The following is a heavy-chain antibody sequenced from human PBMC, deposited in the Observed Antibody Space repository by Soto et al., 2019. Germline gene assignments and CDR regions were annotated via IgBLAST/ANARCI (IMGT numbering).Heavy chain of an antibody. J-gene: IGHJ5*02. CDR3: ARISAYDSRGDGASSTP. CDR1: GYTFSDYY. V-gene: IGHV1-2*02. D-gene: IGHD3-22*01. CDR2: INPDGGDT. Sequence: ASVKVSCKASGYTFSDYYMHWVRQAPGQGLEWMGYINPDGGDTTYVQKFQGRVTMTRYTSISTAYMELTRLTTDDTAMYSCARISAYDSRGDGASSTPWGQGTLVTVSS.